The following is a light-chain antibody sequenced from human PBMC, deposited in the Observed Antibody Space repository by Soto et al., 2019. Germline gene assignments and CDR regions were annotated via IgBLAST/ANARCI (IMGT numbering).Light chain of an antibody. J-gene: IGLJ1*01. V-gene: IGLV1-40*01. CDR2: ANS. CDR1: SSNIGAGYD. Sequence: QSVLTQPPSVSGAPGQRVTISCTGSSSNIGAGYDVHWYQQLPGGAPRLLIYANSHRPSGVPDRFSGSRSGTSASLAITGLQAEDEADYSCRSYDSSLSGFYVFGTGTKVTVL. CDR3: RSYDSSLSGFYV.